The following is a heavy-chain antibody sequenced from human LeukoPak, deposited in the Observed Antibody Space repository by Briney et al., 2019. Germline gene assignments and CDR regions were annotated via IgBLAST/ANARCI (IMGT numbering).Heavy chain of an antibody. CDR3: AKGRRNIFGH. Sequence: GRSLRLSCAASGFTFSSYGMHWVRQAPGKGLEWVAVISYDGSNKYYADSVKGRFTISRDNSKNTLYLQMNSLRAEDTAVYYCAKGRRNIFGHWGQGTLVTVSS. CDR2: ISYDGSNK. CDR1: GFTFSSYG. D-gene: IGHD2/OR15-2a*01. V-gene: IGHV3-30*18. J-gene: IGHJ4*02.